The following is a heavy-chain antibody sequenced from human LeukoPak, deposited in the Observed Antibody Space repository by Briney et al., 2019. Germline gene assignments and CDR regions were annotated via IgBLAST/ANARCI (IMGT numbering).Heavy chain of an antibody. Sequence: SETLSLTCAVSGASFSDSYWSWIRQSPEKGLEWIGEINNSGSTSYNPSLNSRVIMSVDRSKNQFSLRLTSVTAADTAVYYWVRGRYGPRLGNWGQGTLVTVSS. D-gene: IGHD3-16*01. CDR1: GASFSDSY. J-gene: IGHJ4*02. CDR2: INNSGST. CDR3: VRGRYGPRLGN. V-gene: IGHV4-34*01.